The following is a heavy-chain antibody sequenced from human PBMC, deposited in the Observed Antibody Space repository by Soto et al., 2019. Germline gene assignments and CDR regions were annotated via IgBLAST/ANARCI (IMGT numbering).Heavy chain of an antibody. Sequence: GGSLRLSCAASGFTFSSYSMNWVRQAPGKGLEWVSYISSSSSTIYYADSVKGRFTISRDNAKNSLYLQMNSLRAEDTAVYYCAVVPAASDYWGQGTLVTVS. CDR2: ISSSSSTI. CDR1: GFTFSSYS. J-gene: IGHJ4*02. CDR3: AVVPAASDY. D-gene: IGHD2-2*01. V-gene: IGHV3-48*01.